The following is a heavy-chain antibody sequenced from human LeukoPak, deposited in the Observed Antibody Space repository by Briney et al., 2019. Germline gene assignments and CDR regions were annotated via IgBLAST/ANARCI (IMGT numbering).Heavy chain of an antibody. CDR3: ARDSSSWYHPEYFQH. J-gene: IGHJ1*01. D-gene: IGHD6-13*01. Sequence: SETLSLTCSVSGGSITSGSYYWSWIRQPAGKGLEWIGRIYTSGSTNYNPSLKSRVTISVDTSKNQFSLKLSSVTAADTAVYYCARDSSSWYHPEYFQHWGQGTLVTVSS. V-gene: IGHV4-61*02. CDR1: GGSITSGSYY. CDR2: IYTSGST.